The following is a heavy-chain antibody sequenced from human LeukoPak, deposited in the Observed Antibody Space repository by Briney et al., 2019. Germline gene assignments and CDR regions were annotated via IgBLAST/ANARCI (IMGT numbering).Heavy chain of an antibody. Sequence: PSETLSLTCTVSGVSMNSYYWSWIRQPPGKGLEWIGYIYYSGTTNYNPYLKSRVTISVDTSKNQFSLKLSSVTAADTAVYYCERNPRGCYFPHYHYYGMDVWGQGTTVTVSS. CDR3: ERNPRGCYFPHYHYYGMDV. CDR2: IYYSGTT. D-gene: IGHD3-10*01. J-gene: IGHJ6*02. CDR1: GVSMNSYY. V-gene: IGHV4-59*01.